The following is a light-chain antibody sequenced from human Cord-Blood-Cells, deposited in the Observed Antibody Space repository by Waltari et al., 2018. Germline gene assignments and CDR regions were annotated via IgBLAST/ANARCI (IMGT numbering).Light chain of an antibody. Sequence: EIVLTQSPGTLSLSPGERATLSCRASQSVSSSYLAWYQQKPGQAPRLLIFGASSRATGIPDRLSVSGSGTDFSRTIIRLEPEDLAVYYCQQYGSSRLTFGQGTKLEIK. CDR1: QSVSSSY. V-gene: IGKV3-20*01. J-gene: IGKJ2*01. CDR2: GAS. CDR3: QQYGSSRLT.